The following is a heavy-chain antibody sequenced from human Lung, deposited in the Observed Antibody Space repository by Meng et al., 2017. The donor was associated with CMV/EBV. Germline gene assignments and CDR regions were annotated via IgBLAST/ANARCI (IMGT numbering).Heavy chain of an antibody. D-gene: IGHD3-10*01. Sequence: GGSLRLXXAASGFTFSDYYMTWIRQAPGKGLEWVSYISSSGRTIYYADSVKGRFTISRDDVKNSLFLQMNSLRADDTAVYSCARGSRPYYYGSGTPPDPWGQXTLVTVSS. CDR2: ISSSGRTI. J-gene: IGHJ5*02. CDR1: GFTFSDYY. CDR3: ARGSRPYYYGSGTPPDP. V-gene: IGHV3-11*01.